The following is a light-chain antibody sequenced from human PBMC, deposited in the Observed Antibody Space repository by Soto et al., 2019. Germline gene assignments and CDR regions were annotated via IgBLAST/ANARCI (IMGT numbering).Light chain of an antibody. Sequence: DIQMTQSPSILSASVGDRVTITCRASESISVWLAWYQQKPRKAPKLLIYKASNLDSGVPSRFSGSGSGTEFTLTISSLQPDDFATYYCQQYSSYRTFGQGTKVEIK. CDR3: QQYSSYRT. V-gene: IGKV1-5*03. J-gene: IGKJ1*01. CDR2: KAS. CDR1: ESISVW.